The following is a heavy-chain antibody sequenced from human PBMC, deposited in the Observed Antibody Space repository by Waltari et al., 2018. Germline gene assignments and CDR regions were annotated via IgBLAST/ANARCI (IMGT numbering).Heavy chain of an antibody. Sequence: QVQLQQWGAGLFKPSETLSLTCAASGGSFSGYYWNWIRQPPGKGLEWIGEMNHSGSTNYNPSLKSRVTISVDTSKNQFSLKLSSVTAADTAVYYCARWRELWLRYYYYGMDVWGQGTTVTVSS. J-gene: IGHJ6*02. V-gene: IGHV4-34*01. CDR1: GGSFSGYY. CDR3: ARWRELWLRYYYYGMDV. D-gene: IGHD5-18*01. CDR2: MNHSGST.